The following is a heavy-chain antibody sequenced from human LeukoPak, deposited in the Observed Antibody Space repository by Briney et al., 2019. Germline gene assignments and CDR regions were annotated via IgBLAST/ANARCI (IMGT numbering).Heavy chain of an antibody. CDR3: ASEVPASIDYFQH. V-gene: IGHV4-61*02. CDR2: IYTSGST. CDR1: GGSISSGTYF. J-gene: IGHJ1*01. D-gene: IGHD2-2*02. Sequence: SQTLSLTCTVSGGSISSGTYFWSWIRQPAGKGLEWIGRIYTSGSTNYNPSLKSPVTMSVDTSRNKFSLRLSSVTAADTAVYYCASEVPASIDYFQHWGQGTLVTVSS.